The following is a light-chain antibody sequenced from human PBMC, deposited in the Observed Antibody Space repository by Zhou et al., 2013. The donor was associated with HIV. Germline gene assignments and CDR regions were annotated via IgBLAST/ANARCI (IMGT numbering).Light chain of an antibody. J-gene: IGKJ1*01. V-gene: IGKV3-15*01. Sequence: EIVLTQSPATLSLSPGERATLSCRASQSVSSNLAWYQQKPGQAPRLLIHGASTRAAGLPARFSGSGPGTEFTLTISSVQSEDFAVYYCQQYFDWPRTFGQGTKVEIK. CDR3: QQYFDWPRT. CDR2: GAS. CDR1: QSVSSN.